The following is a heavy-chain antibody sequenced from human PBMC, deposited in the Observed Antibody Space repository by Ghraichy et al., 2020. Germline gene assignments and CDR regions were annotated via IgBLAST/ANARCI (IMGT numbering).Heavy chain of an antibody. V-gene: IGHV4-39*01. CDR3: ARQGRDCTNGVCLVFY. CDR2: IYYSGST. Sequence: SETLSLTCTVSGGSISSSSYYWGWIRQPPGKGLEWIGSIYYSGSTYYNPSLKSRVTISVDTSKNQFSLKLSSVTAADTAVYYCARQGRDCTNGVCLVFYWGQGTLVTVSS. D-gene: IGHD2-8*01. J-gene: IGHJ4*02. CDR1: GGSISSSSYY.